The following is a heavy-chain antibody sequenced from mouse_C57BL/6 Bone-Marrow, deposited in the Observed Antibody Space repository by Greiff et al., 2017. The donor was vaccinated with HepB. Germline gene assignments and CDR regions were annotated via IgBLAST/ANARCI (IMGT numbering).Heavy chain of an antibody. CDR1: GFTFSSYA. Sequence: EVMLVESGGGLVKPGGSLKLSCAASGFTFSSYAMSWVRQTPEKRLEWVATISDGGSYTYYPDNVKGRFTISRDNAKNNLYLQMSHLKSEDTAMYYCASKAQFTTVVAPYAMDYWGQGTSVTVSS. J-gene: IGHJ4*01. V-gene: IGHV5-4*03. CDR2: ISDGGSYT. D-gene: IGHD1-1*01. CDR3: ASKAQFTTVVAPYAMDY.